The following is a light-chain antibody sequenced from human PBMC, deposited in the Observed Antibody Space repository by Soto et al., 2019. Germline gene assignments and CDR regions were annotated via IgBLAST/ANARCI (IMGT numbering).Light chain of an antibody. CDR3: NSYTSSRTLV. CDR2: EVS. V-gene: IGLV2-14*01. J-gene: IGLJ3*02. Sequence: QSALTQPASVSGSPGQSITISCTGTSSDVGGYNFVSWYQQHQGKAPKLMIYEVSNRPSGVSNRFSGSKSGNTASLTISGLQAEDEADYYCNSYTSSRTLVFGGGTKLTVL. CDR1: SSDVGGYNF.